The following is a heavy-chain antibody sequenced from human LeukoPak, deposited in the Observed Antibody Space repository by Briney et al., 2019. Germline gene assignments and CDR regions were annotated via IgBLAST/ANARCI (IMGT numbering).Heavy chain of an antibody. CDR1: GGSISSSSYY. CDR3: ARQEIGLRSFDP. CDR2: IYYTGTT. D-gene: IGHD3/OR15-3a*01. Sequence: SETLSLTCTVSGGSISSSSYYWGWIRQPPGKGLEWIGSIYYTGTTHYNPSLKGRVTISVDTSKNQFSLNLSSVTAADTAVYYCARQEIGLRSFDPWGQGTLVTVSS. J-gene: IGHJ5*02. V-gene: IGHV4-39*01.